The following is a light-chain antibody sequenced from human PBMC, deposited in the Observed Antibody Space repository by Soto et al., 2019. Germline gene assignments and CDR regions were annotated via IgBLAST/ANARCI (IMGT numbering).Light chain of an antibody. CDR3: QHYGISPFT. CDR1: QTVTSSY. J-gene: IGKJ3*01. V-gene: IGKV3-20*01. Sequence: EIVLTQSPGTLSLSPGERATLSCRASQTVTSSYLAWYQQKPGQAPRLLIYGASFRATGIPARFSGSRCGTNFALTISRLEPEDFAVYYCQHYGISPFTFGPGTKVEFK. CDR2: GAS.